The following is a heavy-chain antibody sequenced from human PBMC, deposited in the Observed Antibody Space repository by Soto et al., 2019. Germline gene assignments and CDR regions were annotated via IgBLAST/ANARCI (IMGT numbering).Heavy chain of an antibody. V-gene: IGHV5-10-1*01. CDR2: IDPSDSYT. D-gene: IGHD6-13*01. CDR1: GYSFTSYW. Sequence: PGESLKISCKGSGYSFTSYWISGVRQMAGKGLEWMGRIDPSDSYTNYSPSFQGHVTISAYKSISTAYLQWSSLKASDNAMYYCARLIAAAGTASVWFDPWGQGTLVTVSS. CDR3: ARLIAAAGTASVWFDP. J-gene: IGHJ5*02.